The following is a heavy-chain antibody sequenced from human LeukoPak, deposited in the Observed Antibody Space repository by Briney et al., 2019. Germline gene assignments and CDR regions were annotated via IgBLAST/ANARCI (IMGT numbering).Heavy chain of an antibody. J-gene: IGHJ6*02. CDR3: AKGGNTYYYGSGSGWYYYGMDV. CDR1: GFTFSSYA. Sequence: PGGSLRRSCAASGFTFSSYAMSWVRQAPGKGLEWVSAISGSGGSTYYADSVKGRFTISRHNSKNTLYLQMNSLRAEDTAVYYCAKGGNTYYYGSGSGWYYYGMDVWGQGTTVTVSS. CDR2: ISGSGGST. V-gene: IGHV3-23*01. D-gene: IGHD3-10*01.